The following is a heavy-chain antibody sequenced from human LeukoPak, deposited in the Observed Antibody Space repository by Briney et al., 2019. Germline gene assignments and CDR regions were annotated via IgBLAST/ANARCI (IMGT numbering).Heavy chain of an antibody. CDR3: ARMYWGSYFGRYYYYMDV. CDR2: INPNSGGT. J-gene: IGHJ6*03. Sequence: ASVKVSCKASGYTFTGYYMHWVRQAPGQGLEWMGWINPNSGGTNYAQKFQGRVTMTRDTSISTAYMELSSLRSEDTAVYYCARMYWGSYFGRYYYYMDVWGKGTTVTVSS. V-gene: IGHV1-2*02. D-gene: IGHD1-26*01. CDR1: GYTFTGYY.